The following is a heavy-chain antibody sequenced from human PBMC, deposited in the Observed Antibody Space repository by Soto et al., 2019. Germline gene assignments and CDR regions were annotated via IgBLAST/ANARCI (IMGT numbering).Heavy chain of an antibody. CDR1: VFNFRCYD. D-gene: IGHD2-21*01. CDR3: AKASNCSPWFHSWLES. J-gene: IGHJ5*01. Sequence: GGSLPVSCASSVFNFRCYDMTWVRQAPGKGLELASSINDNGDSTHYADSVKGRFTISRDNSKNTLYLQINSLTAEDTSVYFCAKASNCSPWFHSWLESWGQGTLVTVSS. CDR2: INDNGDST. V-gene: IGHV3-23*01.